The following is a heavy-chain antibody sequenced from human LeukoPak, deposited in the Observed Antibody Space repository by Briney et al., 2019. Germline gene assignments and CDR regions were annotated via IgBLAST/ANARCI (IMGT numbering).Heavy chain of an antibody. D-gene: IGHD1-7*01. CDR2: IIPIFGTA. CDR3: ATTQNINTANYYYYYMDV. Sequence: GASVKVSCKASGGTFSSYAISWVRQAPGQGREWMGGIIPIFGTANYAQKFQGRVTITADESTSTAYMELSSLRSEDTAVYYCATTQNINTANYYYYYMDVWGKGTTVTISS. CDR1: GGTFSSYA. J-gene: IGHJ6*03. V-gene: IGHV1-69*13.